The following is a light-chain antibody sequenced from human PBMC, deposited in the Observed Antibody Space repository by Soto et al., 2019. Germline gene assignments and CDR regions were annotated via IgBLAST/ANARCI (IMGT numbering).Light chain of an antibody. CDR2: SNN. V-gene: IGLV1-44*01. Sequence: QSVLTQPPSASGTPGQRVTISCSGSSSNIGSNTVNWYQQLPGTAPKLLIYSNNQRPSWVPDRFSGSNSGTSAALAIRGLQSEDEADYYCAAWDDSLNDVVFGGGTKLTVL. CDR3: AAWDDSLNDVV. J-gene: IGLJ2*01. CDR1: SSNIGSNT.